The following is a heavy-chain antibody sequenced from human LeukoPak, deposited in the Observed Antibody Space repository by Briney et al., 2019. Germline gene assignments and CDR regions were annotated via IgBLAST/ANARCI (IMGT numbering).Heavy chain of an antibody. V-gene: IGHV3-48*03. D-gene: IGHD3-10*01. CDR3: ARQLWFEESHDAFDI. CDR2: ISSSGSTI. J-gene: IGHJ3*02. Sequence: GGSLRLSCAASGFTFSSYEMNWVRQAPGKGLEWVSYISSSGSTIYYADSVKGRFTISRDNAKNSLYLQMNSLRAEDTAVYYCARQLWFEESHDAFDIWGQGTMVTVSS. CDR1: GFTFSSYE.